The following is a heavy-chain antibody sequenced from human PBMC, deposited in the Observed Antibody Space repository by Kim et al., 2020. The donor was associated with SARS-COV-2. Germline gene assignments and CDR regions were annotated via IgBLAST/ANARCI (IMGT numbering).Heavy chain of an antibody. CDR2: ISYDGSNK. CDR1: GFTFSSYA. D-gene: IGHD3-10*01. J-gene: IGHJ4*02. Sequence: GGSLRLSCAASGFTFSSYAMHWVRQAPGKGLEWVAVISYDGSNKYYADSVKGRFTISRDNSKNTLYLQMNSLRAEDTAVYYCARSGMVRGVIFDYWGQGTLVTVSS. CDR3: ARSGMVRGVIFDY. V-gene: IGHV3-30*04.